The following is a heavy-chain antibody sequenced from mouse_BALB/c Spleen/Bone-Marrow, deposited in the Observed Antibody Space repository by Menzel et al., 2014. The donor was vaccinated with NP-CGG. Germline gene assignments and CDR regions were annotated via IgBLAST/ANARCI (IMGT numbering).Heavy chain of an antibody. CDR3: TRGSSYVGYAMDY. D-gene: IGHD1-1*01. CDR1: GYTFXNNW. CDR2: IYPSDSYT. V-gene: IGHV1-69*02. J-gene: IGHJ4*01. Sequence: QVQLQQSGAELVRPGASVKLSCKASGYTFXNNWINWVKQRPGQGLEWIGNIYPSDSYTNYNQKFKDKATLTVDKSSSTAYMQLSSPTSEDSAVYYCTRGSSYVGYAMDYWGQGTSVTVSS.